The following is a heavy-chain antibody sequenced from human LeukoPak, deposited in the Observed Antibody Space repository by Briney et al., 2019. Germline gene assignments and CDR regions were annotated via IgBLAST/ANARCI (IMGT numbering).Heavy chain of an antibody. J-gene: IGHJ6*02. CDR3: ARVNAGLLGYYYGMDV. V-gene: IGHV1-2*02. CDR1: GYTFTGYY. Sequence: GASVKVSCKASGYTFTGYYMHWVRQAPGQGLEWMGWINPNSGGTNYAQKFQGRVTMTRDTSISTAYMELSRLRSDDTAVYYCARVNAGLLGYYYGMDVWGQGTTVTVSS. CDR2: INPNSGGT. D-gene: IGHD1-26*01.